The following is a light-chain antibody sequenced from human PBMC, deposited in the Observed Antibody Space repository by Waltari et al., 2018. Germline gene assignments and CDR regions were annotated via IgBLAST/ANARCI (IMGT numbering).Light chain of an antibody. V-gene: IGLV2-23*02. Sequence: QSGLTQPASVSGSPGQSITISCTGTSSDVGNYHLVSWYQQYPGKAPKLMVYEVTKRTSGVSDRFSGSKSGNTASLTIYGFQSEDEADYYCCSYAGLGIYVFGTGTKVTVL. CDR2: EVT. CDR3: CSYAGLGIYV. J-gene: IGLJ1*01. CDR1: SSDVGNYHL.